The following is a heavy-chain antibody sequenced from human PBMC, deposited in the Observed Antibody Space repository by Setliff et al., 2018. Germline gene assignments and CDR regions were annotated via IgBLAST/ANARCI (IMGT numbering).Heavy chain of an antibody. V-gene: IGHV4-61*02. D-gene: IGHD1-26*01. CDR1: GGSVGNSYYY. CDR3: TRAYSGSHDY. J-gene: IGHJ4*02. CDR2: INRRGST. Sequence: SETLSLTCTVSGGSVGNSYYYWNWIRQPAGKGLEWIGRINRRGSTNFSPSLKSRVTISLDTSKNQFSLNLNSVTAADTAIYYCTRAYSGSHDYWGQGTLVTVSS.